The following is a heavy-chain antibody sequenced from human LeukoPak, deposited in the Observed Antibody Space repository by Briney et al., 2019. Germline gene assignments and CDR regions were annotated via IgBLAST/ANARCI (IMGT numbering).Heavy chain of an antibody. V-gene: IGHV3-23*01. D-gene: IGHD5-24*01. Sequence: GGSLRLSCAASGFTFSSYAMSWVRQAPGKGLEWVSAISGSGGSTYYADSVKGRFTISRDNSKNTLYLQMNSLRAEDTAVYYCAKDEIPQVHYYGMDVWGQGTTVTVSS. CDR3: AKDEIPQVHYYGMDV. J-gene: IGHJ6*02. CDR2: ISGSGGST. CDR1: GFTFSSYA.